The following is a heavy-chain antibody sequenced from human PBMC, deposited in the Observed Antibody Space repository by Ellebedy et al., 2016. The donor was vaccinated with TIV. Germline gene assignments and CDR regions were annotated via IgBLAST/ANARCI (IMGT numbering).Heavy chain of an antibody. CDR3: VRDNSGYYYFDY. D-gene: IGHD3-22*01. V-gene: IGHV3-30*04. J-gene: IGHJ4*02. CDR1: GFTFGSYT. CDR2: ISYDGYNE. Sequence: GESPKISXAASGFTFGSYTMSWVRQAPGKGLEWVAMISYDGYNEYYGDSVRGRFTISRVNSRSTLYLQMSSLRAEDTAVYYCVRDNSGYYYFDYWGQGTLVTVSS.